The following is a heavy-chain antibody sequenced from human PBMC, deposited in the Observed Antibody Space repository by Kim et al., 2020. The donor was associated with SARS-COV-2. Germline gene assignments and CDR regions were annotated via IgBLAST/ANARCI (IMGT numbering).Heavy chain of an antibody. D-gene: IGHD3-10*01. CDR2: IYYSGST. CDR3: ARFTTMVRGVRSSNYGMDV. Sequence: SETLSLTCTVSGGSISSGGYYWSWIRQHPGKGLEWIGYIYYSGSTYYNPSLKSRVTISVDTSKNQFSLKLSSVTAADTAVYYCARFTTMVRGVRSSNYGMDVWGQGTTVTVSS. V-gene: IGHV4-31*03. J-gene: IGHJ6*02. CDR1: GGSISSGGYY.